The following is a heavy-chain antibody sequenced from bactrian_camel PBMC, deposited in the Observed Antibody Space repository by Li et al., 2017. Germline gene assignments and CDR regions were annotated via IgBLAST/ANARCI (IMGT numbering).Heavy chain of an antibody. CDR1: GFTFSSYD. V-gene: IGHV3S40*01. CDR2: IHSGGAYT. Sequence: VQLVESGGGLVQAGGSQRLSCAASGFTFSSYDMSWVRQAPGKGLEWVSAIHSGGAYTIYADSVEGRFTISRNNAKNTMYLQMNSLKSEDTALYYCVTLDWYGTYEYDYWGQGTQVTVS. J-gene: IGHJ4*01. D-gene: IGHD6*01. CDR3: VTLDWYGTYEYDY.